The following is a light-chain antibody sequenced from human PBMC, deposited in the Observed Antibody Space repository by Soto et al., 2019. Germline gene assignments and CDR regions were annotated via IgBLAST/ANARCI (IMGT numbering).Light chain of an antibody. CDR3: SSYISSNTVV. V-gene: IGLV2-14*01. Sequence: QSALTQPASVSGSPGQSITISCTGTSSDVGGYNYVSWYQHHPGKAPKLMIYEVSNRPSGISNRFSGSKSGNTASLTISGLQDEDEADYSCSSYISSNTVVFGGGTQLTVL. CDR2: EVS. CDR1: SSDVGGYNY. J-gene: IGLJ2*01.